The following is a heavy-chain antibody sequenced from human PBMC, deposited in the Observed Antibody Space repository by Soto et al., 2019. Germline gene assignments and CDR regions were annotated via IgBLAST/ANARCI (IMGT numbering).Heavy chain of an antibody. CDR2: IKQDGSEK. D-gene: IGHD3-9*01. CDR1: GFTFSSYW. V-gene: IGHV3-7*01. Sequence: GGSLRLSCAASGFTFSSYWMSWVRQAPGKGLEWVANIKQDGSEKYYVDSVKGRFTISRDNAKNSLYLQMNSLRAEDTAVFYCARATTYDILTGYYDRYGMDVGGQGTTVPLSS. J-gene: IGHJ6*02. CDR3: ARATTYDILTGYYDRYGMDV.